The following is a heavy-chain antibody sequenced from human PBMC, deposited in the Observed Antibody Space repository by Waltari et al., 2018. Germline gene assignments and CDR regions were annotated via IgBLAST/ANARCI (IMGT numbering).Heavy chain of an antibody. CDR3: ARGRHDILTGYYIHPFDY. CDR2: IYHRWST. CDR1: GGSISSGGYS. D-gene: IGHD3-9*01. V-gene: IGHV4-30-2*01. J-gene: IGHJ4*02. Sequence: QLQLQESGSGLVKPSQTLSLTCAVSGGSISSGGYSWSWIRQPPGKGLEWIGYIYHRWSTYNNPSLKRRVTISVDRSKNQFSLKLSSVTAADTAVYYCARGRHDILTGYYIHPFDYWGQGTLVTVSS.